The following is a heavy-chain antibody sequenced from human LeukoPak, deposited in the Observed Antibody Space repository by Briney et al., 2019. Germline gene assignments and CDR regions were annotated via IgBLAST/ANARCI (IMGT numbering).Heavy chain of an antibody. Sequence: PGGSLRLSCAASGFTVSSNYMSWVRQAPGKGLGWVSVIYSGGSTYYADSVKGRFTISRDNSKNTLYLQMNSLRAEDTAVYYCARGYYDSSGYGPYWGQGTLVTVSS. CDR2: IYSGGST. D-gene: IGHD3-22*01. CDR3: ARGYYDSSGYGPY. J-gene: IGHJ4*02. CDR1: GFTVSSNY. V-gene: IGHV3-53*01.